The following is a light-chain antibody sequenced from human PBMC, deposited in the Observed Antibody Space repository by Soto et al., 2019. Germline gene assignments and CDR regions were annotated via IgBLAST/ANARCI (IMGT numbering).Light chain of an antibody. CDR1: SSDVASYNL. J-gene: IGLJ1*01. CDR2: EGR. CDR3: CSYAGSVYV. V-gene: IGLV2-23*01. Sequence: QSALTQPASVSGSPGQSITISCTGTSSDVASYNLVSWYQQHPGKAPKLMIYEGRKRPSGVSNRFSGSKSGSTASLTISGLLAEDEADYYCCSYAGSVYVFGTGTKVTVL.